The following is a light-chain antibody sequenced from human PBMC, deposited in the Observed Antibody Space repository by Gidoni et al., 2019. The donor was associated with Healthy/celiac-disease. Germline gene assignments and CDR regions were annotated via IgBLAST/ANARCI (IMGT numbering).Light chain of an antibody. CDR2: DAS. J-gene: IGKJ5*01. CDR1: QSVSSS. V-gene: IGKV3-11*01. CDR3: QQRSNWPPGVT. Sequence: EIVLTQSPATLSLSPGERATLSCRASQSVSSSLAWYQQKPGQAPRLLIYDASNRATGIPARFSGSGSGTDFTLTISSLEPEDFAVYYCQQRSNWPPGVTFGKGTRLEIK.